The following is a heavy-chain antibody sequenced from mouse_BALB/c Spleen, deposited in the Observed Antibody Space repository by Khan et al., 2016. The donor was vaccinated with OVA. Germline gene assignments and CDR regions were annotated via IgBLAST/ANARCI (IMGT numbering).Heavy chain of an antibody. V-gene: IGHV3-8*02. Sequence: VQLQESGPSLVKPSQTLSLTCSVTGDSITTGYWNWIRKFPGNKLEYMGYIIYTGYTYYNPSLKSRISITRHTSNNQHYLQLNSVTDEDTATCSCANSTYRYAFVYWGQGTLVTVSA. CDR2: IIYTGYT. J-gene: IGHJ3*01. CDR3: ANSTYRYAFVY. CDR1: GDSITTGY. D-gene: IGHD2-14*01.